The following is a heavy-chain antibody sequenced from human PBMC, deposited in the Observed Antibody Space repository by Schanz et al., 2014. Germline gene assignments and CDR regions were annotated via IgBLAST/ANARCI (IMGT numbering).Heavy chain of an antibody. CDR2: IWSDGTNE. V-gene: IGHV3-33*06. CDR3: AKGPYYYYYMDV. J-gene: IGHJ6*03. CDR1: GFIFRSFG. Sequence: QGQLVESGGGVVQPGKSLRLSCATSGFIFRSFGIHWVRQAPGKGLEWVAVIWSDGTNEYYADSVKGRFTISGDSSKYTVYLQMNSLRADDTAVYYCAKGPYYYYYMDVWGNGTTVT.